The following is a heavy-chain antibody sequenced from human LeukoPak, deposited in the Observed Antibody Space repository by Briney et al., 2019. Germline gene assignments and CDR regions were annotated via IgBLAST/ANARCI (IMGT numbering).Heavy chain of an antibody. V-gene: IGHV4-38-2*02. CDR3: ARDSGMSGYDLSFDY. Sequence: SETLSLTCTVSGYSISSGYYWGWIRQPPGKGLEWIGSIYHSGSTYYNPSLKSRVTMSVDTSKNQFSLKLSSVTAADTAVYYCARDSGMSGYDLSFDYWGQGTLVTVSS. D-gene: IGHD5-12*01. J-gene: IGHJ4*02. CDR2: IYHSGST. CDR1: GYSISSGYY.